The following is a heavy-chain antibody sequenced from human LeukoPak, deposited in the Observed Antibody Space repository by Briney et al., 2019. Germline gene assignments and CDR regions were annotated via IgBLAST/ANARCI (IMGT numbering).Heavy chain of an antibody. CDR2: ISWNSGSI. CDR1: GFTFDDYA. J-gene: IGHJ2*01. D-gene: IGHD3-22*01. Sequence: QSGGSLRFSCAASGFTFDDYAMHWVRQAPGKGLEWVSGISWNSGSIGYADSVKGRFTISRDNAKNSLYLQMNSLRAEDTALYYCAKDKHDSSVAWYFDLWGRGTLVTVSS. CDR3: AKDKHDSSVAWYFDL. V-gene: IGHV3-9*01.